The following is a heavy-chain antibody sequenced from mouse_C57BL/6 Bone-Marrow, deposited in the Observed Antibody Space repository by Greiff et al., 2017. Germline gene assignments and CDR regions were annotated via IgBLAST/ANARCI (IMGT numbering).Heavy chain of an antibody. CDR1: GYTFTSYW. CDR3: ARSGYYDYDGFAY. V-gene: IGHV1-7*01. Sequence: QVQLKESGAELAKPGASVKLSCKASGYTFTSYWMHWVKQRPGQGLEWIGYINPSSGYTKYNQKFKDKATLTADKSSSTAYMQLSSLTSEDSAVYYCARSGYYDYDGFAYWGQGTLVTVSA. CDR2: INPSSGYT. D-gene: IGHD2-4*01. J-gene: IGHJ3*01.